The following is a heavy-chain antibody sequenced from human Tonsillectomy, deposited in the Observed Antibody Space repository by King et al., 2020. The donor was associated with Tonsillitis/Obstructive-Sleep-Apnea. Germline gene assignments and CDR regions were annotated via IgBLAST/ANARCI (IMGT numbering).Heavy chain of an antibody. J-gene: IGHJ3*02. CDR1: GFTFSTYG. D-gene: IGHD2-15*01. CDR3: ARGYSSGAGTFDI. Sequence: QLVQSGGGVVQPGRSLRLSCAASGFTFSTYGMHWIRQAPGKGLEWVAVIWYDGSKKYYADSVKGRFTISRDNPKNTFYLQMDSLRAEDTAVYYCARGYSSGAGTFDIWGQGTVVTVSS. V-gene: IGHV3-33*01. CDR2: IWYDGSKK.